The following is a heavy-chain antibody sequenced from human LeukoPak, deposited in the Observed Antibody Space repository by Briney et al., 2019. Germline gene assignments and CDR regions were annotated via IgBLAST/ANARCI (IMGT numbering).Heavy chain of an antibody. CDR3: ARGDFWSGFYNY. D-gene: IGHD3-3*01. Sequence: PSETLSLTCTVSGGSISGYYWSWIRQPAGKGLEWIGCIYTSGTSNYNPSLKSRVTMSVDTSKNQFSVKLSSVTAADTAVYYCARGDFWSGFYNYWGQGTLVTVSS. CDR1: GGSISGYY. J-gene: IGHJ4*02. CDR2: IYTSGTS. V-gene: IGHV4-4*07.